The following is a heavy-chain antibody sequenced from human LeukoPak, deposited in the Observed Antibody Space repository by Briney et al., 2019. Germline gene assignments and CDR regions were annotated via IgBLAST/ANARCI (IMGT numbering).Heavy chain of an antibody. CDR2: IYYSGST. V-gene: IGHV4-59*01. CDR1: GGSISSYY. Sequence: SGTLSLTCTVSGGSISSYYWSWIRQPPGKGLEWIGYIYYSGSTKYNPSLKSRVTISVDTSRNQFSLKLSSVTAADTAVYYCARDLGYCSSTSCYAWFDPWGQGTLVTVSS. J-gene: IGHJ5*02. CDR3: ARDLGYCSSTSCYAWFDP. D-gene: IGHD2-2*01.